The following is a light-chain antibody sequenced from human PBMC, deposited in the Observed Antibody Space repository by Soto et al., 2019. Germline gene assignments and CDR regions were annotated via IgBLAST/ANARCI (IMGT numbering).Light chain of an antibody. CDR2: EVS. CDR1: SRDVGGYNY. CDR3: SSYAGSNNVV. J-gene: IGLJ3*02. Sequence: QSALTQPPSASGSPGQSVTISCSGTSRDVGGYNYVSWYQQHPGKAPKLIIFEVSKRPSGVPDRFSASKSGNTASLTVSGLQAEDEADYFCSSYAGSNNVVFGGGTKLTVL. V-gene: IGLV2-8*01.